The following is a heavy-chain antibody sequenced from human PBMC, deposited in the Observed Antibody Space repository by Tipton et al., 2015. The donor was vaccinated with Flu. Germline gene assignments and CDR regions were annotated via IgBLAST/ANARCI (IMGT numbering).Heavy chain of an antibody. D-gene: IGHD5-12*01. CDR1: GFTFGDYA. Sequence: LSLTCTASGFTFGDYAMSWVRQAPGKGLEWVGFIRSKAYGGTTEYAASVKGRFTISRDDSKSIAYLQMNSLKTEDTAVYYCTRNSGYDPRKIDYWGQGTLVTVSS. V-gene: IGHV3-49*04. CDR2: IRSKAYGGTT. J-gene: IGHJ4*02. CDR3: TRNSGYDPRKIDY.